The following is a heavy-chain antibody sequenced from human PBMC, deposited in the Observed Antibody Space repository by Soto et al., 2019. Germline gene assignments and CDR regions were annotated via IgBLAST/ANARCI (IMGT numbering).Heavy chain of an antibody. CDR3: AWLEMATINGYFDY. D-gene: IGHD5-12*01. CDR1: GGTFSSYT. V-gene: IGHV1-69*02. CDR2: IIPILGIA. Sequence: QVQLVQSGAEVKKPGSSVKVSCKASGGTFSSYTISWVRQAPGQGLEWMGRIIPILGIANYAQKFQGRVTITADKSTSTAYMELSSLRAEDTAVYYCAWLEMATINGYFDYWGQGTLVTVSS. J-gene: IGHJ4*02.